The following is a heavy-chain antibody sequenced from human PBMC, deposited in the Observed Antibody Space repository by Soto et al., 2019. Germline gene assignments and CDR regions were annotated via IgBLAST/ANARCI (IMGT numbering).Heavy chain of an antibody. CDR1: GFTVSSYA. J-gene: IGHJ4*02. Sequence: QVQLVESGGGVVQPGRSLRLSCAASGFTVSSYAMHLVRQAPGKGLEWVAVISYDGSNKYYVDSVKGRFTISRDNSTNTLYLQMNSLRPEDTAVYYWARGQYSSGGPLTLGYCDYWGQGTLVTVSS. V-gene: IGHV3-30*04. CDR3: ARGQYSSGGPLTLGYCDY. CDR2: ISYDGSNK. D-gene: IGHD6-19*01.